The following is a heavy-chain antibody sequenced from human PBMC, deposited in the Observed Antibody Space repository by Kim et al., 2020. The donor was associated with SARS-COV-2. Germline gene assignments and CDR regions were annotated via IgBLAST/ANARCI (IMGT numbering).Heavy chain of an antibody. V-gene: IGHV1-3*01. CDR3: AREGSGSYNWLDP. J-gene: IGHJ5*02. Sequence: YSQNFQGRVTFTRDTSATTAYMELTSLAFKDTAVYYCAREGSGSYNWLDPWGQGTLVTVSS. D-gene: IGHD3-10*01.